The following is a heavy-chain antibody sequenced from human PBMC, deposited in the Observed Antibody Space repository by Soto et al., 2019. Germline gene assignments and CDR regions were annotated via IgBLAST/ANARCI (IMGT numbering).Heavy chain of an antibody. CDR3: AKPDEYSRLYYFDY. D-gene: IGHD6-6*01. J-gene: IGHJ4*02. CDR2: ISGSGGST. Sequence: PGGSLRLSCAASGFTFSGYAMSWVRQAPGKGLEWVSAISGSGGSTYYADSVKGRFTISRDNSKNTLYLQMNSLRAEDTAVYYCAKPDEYSRLYYFDYWGQGTLVTVSS. V-gene: IGHV3-23*01. CDR1: GFTFSGYA.